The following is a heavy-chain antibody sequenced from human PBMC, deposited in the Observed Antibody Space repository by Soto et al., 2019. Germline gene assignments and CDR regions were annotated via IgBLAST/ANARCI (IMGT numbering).Heavy chain of an antibody. V-gene: IGHV1-69*13. CDR3: ASTVDIVATEDYGDNR. Sequence: AASVKVSCKASGGTFSSYAISWVRQAPGQGLEWMGGIIPIFGTANYAQKFQGRVTITADESTSTAYMELSSLRSEDTAVYYCASTVDIVATEDYGDNRWGQGTLVTVSS. CDR2: IIPIFGTA. CDR1: GGTFSSYA. J-gene: IGHJ5*02. D-gene: IGHD5-12*01.